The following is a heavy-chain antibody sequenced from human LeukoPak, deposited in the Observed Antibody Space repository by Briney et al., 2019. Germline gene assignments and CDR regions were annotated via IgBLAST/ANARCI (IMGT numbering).Heavy chain of an antibody. CDR1: GGSFSGYY. CDR3: ASWLASGDNWFDP. V-gene: IGHV4-31*11. CDR2: IYYSGST. Sequence: PSETLSLTCAVYGGSFSGYYWSWIRQHPGKGLEWIGYIYYSGSTYYNPSLKSRVTISVDTSKNQFSLKLSSVTAADTAVHYCASWLASGDNWFDPWGQGTLVTVSS. D-gene: IGHD1-26*01. J-gene: IGHJ5*02.